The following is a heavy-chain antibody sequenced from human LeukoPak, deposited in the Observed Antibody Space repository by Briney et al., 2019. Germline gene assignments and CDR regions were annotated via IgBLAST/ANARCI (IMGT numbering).Heavy chain of an antibody. CDR3: AKDPRGAFDI. CDR1: GFTFDDYT. J-gene: IGHJ3*02. CDR2: ISWDGGST. V-gene: IGHV3-43*01. Sequence: GGSLRLSCAASGFTFDDYTMHWVRQAPGKGLEWVSLISWDGGSTYYADSVKGRFTISRDNSKNSLYLQMNSLRTEDTALYYCAKDPRGAFDIWGQGTMVTVSS.